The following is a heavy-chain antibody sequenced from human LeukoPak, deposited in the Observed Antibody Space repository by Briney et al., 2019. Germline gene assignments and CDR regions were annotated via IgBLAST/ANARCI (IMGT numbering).Heavy chain of an antibody. CDR3: ARQHWNNKLDNWFDP. J-gene: IGHJ5*02. CDR2: IYYSGST. CDR1: GGSISSGDYY. Sequence: PSETLSLTCTVSGGSISSGDYYWSWIRQPPGKGLEWIGYIYYSGSTYYNPSLKSRVTISVDTSKNQFSLKLSSVTAADTAVYYCARQHWNNKLDNWFDPWGQGTLVTVSS. D-gene: IGHD1/OR15-1a*01. V-gene: IGHV4-30-4*01.